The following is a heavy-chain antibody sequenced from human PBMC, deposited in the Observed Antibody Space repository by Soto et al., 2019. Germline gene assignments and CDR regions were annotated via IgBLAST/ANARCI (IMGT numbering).Heavy chain of an antibody. Sequence: SENLPLTCAVYGGPFSGYYWSWIRQPPGKGLEWIGEINHSGSTNYNPSLKSRVTISVDTSKNQFSLKLSSVTAADTAVYYCARARALKAAAGTGFDYYYYGMDVWGQGTTVT. V-gene: IGHV4-34*01. CDR2: INHSGST. D-gene: IGHD6-13*01. CDR1: GGPFSGYY. J-gene: IGHJ6*02. CDR3: ARARALKAAAGTGFDYYYYGMDV.